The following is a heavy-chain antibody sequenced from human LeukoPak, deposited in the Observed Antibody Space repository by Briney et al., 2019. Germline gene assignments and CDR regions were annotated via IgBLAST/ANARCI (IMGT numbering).Heavy chain of an antibody. CDR2: THNSGST. Sequence: PSETLSLTCTVSAGSITSHDYYWSWIRQAPGKGLEWIGYTHNSGSTFYNPSLKSRFTISVDTSKNQFSLKVRSVTAADTAVYYCAREGHDFWSGSRGWFDPWGQGTLVTVSS. D-gene: IGHD3-3*01. J-gene: IGHJ5*02. CDR1: AGSITSHDYY. V-gene: IGHV4-30-4*01. CDR3: AREGHDFWSGSRGWFDP.